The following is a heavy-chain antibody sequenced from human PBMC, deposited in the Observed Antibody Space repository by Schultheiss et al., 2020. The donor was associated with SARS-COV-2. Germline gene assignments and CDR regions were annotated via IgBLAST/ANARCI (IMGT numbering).Heavy chain of an antibody. V-gene: IGHV4-39*01. CDR2: IYYSGNT. D-gene: IGHD6-19*01. J-gene: IGHJ4*01. Sequence: SETLSLTCTVSGGSISSSSYYWGWIRQPPGKGLEWIGSIYYSGNTYYNPSLKSRVTISVDTSKNQFSLKLSSVTAADTAVYYCARHKEQWLVRGDFDYWGYGTQVPVSS. CDR3: ARHKEQWLVRGDFDY. CDR1: GGSISSSSYY.